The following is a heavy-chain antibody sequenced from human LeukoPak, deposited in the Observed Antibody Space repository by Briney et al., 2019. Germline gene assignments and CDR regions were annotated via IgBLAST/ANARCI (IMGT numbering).Heavy chain of an antibody. CDR1: GFTLSSYW. V-gene: IGHV3-7*01. Sequence: GGSLRLSCAASGFTLSSYWMSWVRQAPGKGLEWVANIKQDGSAKDYVDSVKGRFTISRENAKNSLYLQMDSLRVDDTAIYYCARVYQSTSGRAIDYWGQGTLVTVSS. J-gene: IGHJ4*02. CDR3: ARVYQSTSGRAIDY. D-gene: IGHD2-2*01. CDR2: IKQDGSAK.